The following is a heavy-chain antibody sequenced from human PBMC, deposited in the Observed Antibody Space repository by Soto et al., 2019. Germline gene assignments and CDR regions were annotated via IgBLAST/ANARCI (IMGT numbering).Heavy chain of an antibody. CDR1: GGSISSSSYY. V-gene: IGHV4-39*01. CDR3: ERNKGGGERNWFDP. J-gene: IGHJ5*02. D-gene: IGHD1-1*01. Sequence: SETLSLTCTVSGGSISSSSYYWGWIRQPPGKGLEWIGSIYYSGSTYYNPSLKSRVTISVDTSKNQFSLKLSSVTAADTAVYYCERNKGGGERNWFDPWGQGNLVTVSS. CDR2: IYYSGST.